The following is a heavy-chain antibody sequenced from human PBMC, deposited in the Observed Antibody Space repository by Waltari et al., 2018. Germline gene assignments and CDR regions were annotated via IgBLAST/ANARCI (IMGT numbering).Heavy chain of an antibody. CDR1: GGSITRSSYF. CDR2: ISYSGST. CDR3: ARFSKSANWFDP. Sequence: QLQLQESGPGLVKPSETLSLTCTVSGGSITRSSYFWGWIRQPPGKGLEWIGTISYSGSTYYNPSLMSRVTISVDTSKNQFSLKLSSVTAAETAVFYCARFSKSANWFDPWGQGTLVTVSS. J-gene: IGHJ5*02. D-gene: IGHD3-3*02. V-gene: IGHV4-39*01.